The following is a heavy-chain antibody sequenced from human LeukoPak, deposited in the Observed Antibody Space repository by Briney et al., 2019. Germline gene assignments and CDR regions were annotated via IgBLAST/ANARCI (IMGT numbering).Heavy chain of an antibody. CDR3: AREGSSDSDWFDP. Sequence: SSYCWXXIRXPXXXXXEXFAYLYYSASTNYNPSLKIRVPISVDTSKNQFSLKLSSVTAADTAVYYCAREGSSDSDWFDPWGQGTLVTVSS. J-gene: IGHJ5*02. D-gene: IGHD6-6*01. CDR1: SSYC. V-gene: IGHV4-59*01. CDR2: LYYSAST.